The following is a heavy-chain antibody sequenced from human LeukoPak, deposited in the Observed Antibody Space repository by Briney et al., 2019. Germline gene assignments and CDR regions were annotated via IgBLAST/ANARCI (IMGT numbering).Heavy chain of an antibody. Sequence: SETLSLTCAVYGGSFSGYYWSWIRQPPGKGLEWIGEINHSGSTNYNPSLKSRVTISVDTSKNQFSLKLSSVTAADTAVYYCARGSTYYYDSSGYYYRQDYYYYMDVWGKGTTATVSS. D-gene: IGHD3-22*01. CDR3: ARGSTYYYDSSGYYYRQDYYYYMDV. CDR1: GGSFSGYY. CDR2: INHSGST. V-gene: IGHV4-34*01. J-gene: IGHJ6*03.